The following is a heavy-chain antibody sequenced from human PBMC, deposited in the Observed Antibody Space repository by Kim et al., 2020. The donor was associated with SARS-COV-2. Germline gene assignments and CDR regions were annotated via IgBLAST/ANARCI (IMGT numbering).Heavy chain of an antibody. D-gene: IGHD6-13*01. CDR1: GGSFSGYY. CDR2: INHSGST. Sequence: SETLSLTCAVYGGSFSGYYWSWIRQPPGKGLEWIGEINHSGSTNYNPSLKSRVTISVDTSKNQFSLKLSSVTAADTAVYYCARPGIAAAGRRYFDLWGRGTLVTVSS. CDR3: ARPGIAAAGRRYFDL. V-gene: IGHV4-34*01. J-gene: IGHJ2*01.